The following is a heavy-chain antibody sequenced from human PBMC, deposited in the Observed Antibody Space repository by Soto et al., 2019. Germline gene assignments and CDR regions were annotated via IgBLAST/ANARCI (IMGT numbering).Heavy chain of an antibody. CDR1: GGSFSGYY. J-gene: IGHJ4*02. CDR2: INPSGTT. V-gene: IGHV4-34*01. CDR3: ARGRDGGADI. D-gene: IGHD4-17*01. Sequence: QVQLQQWGAGRLKPSETLSLTCAVYGGSFSGYYWSWIRQPPGKGLEWIGEINPSGTTNYTPSLKSRVTMSGDTPKNQFSLKMTSVTAADTAVYYCARGRDGGADIWGQGTLVTVSS.